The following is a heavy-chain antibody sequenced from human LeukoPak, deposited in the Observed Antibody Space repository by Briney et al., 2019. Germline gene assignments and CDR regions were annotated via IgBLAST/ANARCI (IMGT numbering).Heavy chain of an antibody. Sequence: LPGGSLRLSCEASGFTFSAYAMTWVRQAPGKGLEWVSAISGSGGSTYYADSVKGRFTISRDNAKNSLYLQMNSLRAEDTAVYYCARIYDSSGCGDYWGQGTLVTVSS. CDR3: ARIYDSSGCGDY. J-gene: IGHJ4*02. D-gene: IGHD3-22*01. CDR2: ISGSGGST. V-gene: IGHV3-23*01. CDR1: GFTFSAYA.